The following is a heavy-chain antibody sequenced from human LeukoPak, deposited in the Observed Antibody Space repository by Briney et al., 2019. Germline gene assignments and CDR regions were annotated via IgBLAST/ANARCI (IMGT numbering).Heavy chain of an antibody. CDR1: GFTFSSYA. CDR3: ARNYGYDY. Sequence: GGSLRLSCAASGFTFSSYAMTWVRQAPGKGLEWVSTISRSGDSTYYADSVKGRFTIYRDNSKNTLYLQMNSLRAEDTAVYYCARNYGYDYWGQGTLVTVSS. D-gene: IGHD5-18*01. V-gene: IGHV3-23*01. CDR2: ISRSGDST. J-gene: IGHJ4*02.